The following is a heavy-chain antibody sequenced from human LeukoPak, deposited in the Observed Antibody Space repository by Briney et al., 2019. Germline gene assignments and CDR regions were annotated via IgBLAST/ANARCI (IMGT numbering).Heavy chain of an antibody. CDR2: IYSAGST. D-gene: IGHD3-16*02. CDR3: ARGYHDY. V-gene: IGHV3-66*01. CDR1: GFTVSSNY. J-gene: IGHJ4*02. Sequence: PGGSLRLSCAASGFTVSSNYMTWVRQAPGKGLEWASTIYSAGSTHYADSVKGRFTISRDNSKNTLYLQMNSLRAEDTAVYYCARGYHDYWGQGTLVTVSS.